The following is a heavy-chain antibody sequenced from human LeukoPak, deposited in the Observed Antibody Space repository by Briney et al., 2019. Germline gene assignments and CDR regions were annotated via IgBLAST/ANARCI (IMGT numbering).Heavy chain of an antibody. Sequence: SETLSLTCTVSGYSISSGYYWSWIRQPPGKGLEWIGYIYYSGSTNYNPSLKSRVTISVDTSKNQFSLKLSSVTAADTAVYYCARVPVYSNWFDPWGQGTLVTVSS. CDR2: IYYSGST. V-gene: IGHV4-61*01. J-gene: IGHJ5*02. CDR1: GYSISSGYY. D-gene: IGHD2-8*01. CDR3: ARVPVYSNWFDP.